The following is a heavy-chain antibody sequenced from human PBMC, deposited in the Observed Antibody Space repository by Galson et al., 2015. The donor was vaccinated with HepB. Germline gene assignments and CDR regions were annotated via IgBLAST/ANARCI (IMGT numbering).Heavy chain of an antibody. J-gene: IGHJ5*02. CDR1: GGSISSGGYY. CDR3: ARDIAKRRFDP. V-gene: IGHV4-31*03. CDR2: IYYSGTT. D-gene: IGHD2-21*01. Sequence: TLSLTCSVSGGSISSGGYYWSWIRQHPGKGLEWIGYIYYSGTTYCDPSLKSRVSMSVVTSKNQFSLNLKSVTAADTAVYYCARDIAKRRFDPWGQGTLVTVSS.